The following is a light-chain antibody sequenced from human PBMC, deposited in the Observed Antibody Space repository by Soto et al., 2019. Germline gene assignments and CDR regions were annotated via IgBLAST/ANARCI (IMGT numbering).Light chain of an antibody. V-gene: IGKV1-5*03. CDR2: KAS. CDR1: QSISPW. Sequence: DIQMTQSPSTLSASVGDRVTITCRASQSISPWLAWYQQKPGKAPKILIYKASSLESGVPSRFSGSDSGTEFTLTISSLQPYDFATYYCQQYKTYSRTFGQGTKLEIK. J-gene: IGKJ2*01. CDR3: QQYKTYSRT.